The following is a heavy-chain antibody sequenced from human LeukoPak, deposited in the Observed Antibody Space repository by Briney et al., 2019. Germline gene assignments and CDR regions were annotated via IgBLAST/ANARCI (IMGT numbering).Heavy chain of an antibody. V-gene: IGHV3-23*01. CDR2: ITSSGVTT. D-gene: IGHD4-23*01. CDR1: GFTFSTYV. J-gene: IGHJ3*02. CDR3: AKDKLTLDAFDI. Sequence: PGGSLRLSCAASGFTFSTYVMSWVRQAPGKGLEWVSAITSSGVTTYYADSVKGRFTISRDNSKNTLCLQVNSLRAEDTAVYYCAKDKLTLDAFDIWGQGTMVTVSS.